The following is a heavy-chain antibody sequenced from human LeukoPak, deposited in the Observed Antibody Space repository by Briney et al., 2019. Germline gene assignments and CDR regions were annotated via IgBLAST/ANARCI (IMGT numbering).Heavy chain of an antibody. V-gene: IGHV1-69*04. CDR3: ARDSITMVRGVIIKGTDY. D-gene: IGHD3-10*01. J-gene: IGHJ4*02. CDR1: GGTFSSYA. CDR2: IIPILGIA. Sequence: SVKVSCKASGGTFSSYAISWVRQAPGQGLEWMGRIIPILGIANYAQKFQGRVTITADKSTSTAYMELSSLRSEDTAVYYCARDSITMVRGVIIKGTDYWGQGTLVTVSS.